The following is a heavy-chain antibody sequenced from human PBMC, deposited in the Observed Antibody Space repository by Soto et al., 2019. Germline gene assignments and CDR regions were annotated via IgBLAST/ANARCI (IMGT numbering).Heavy chain of an antibody. CDR2: ITSTSSTI. CDR3: ARDSRRGYGMDV. J-gene: IGHJ6*02. CDR1: GFTFNTYS. V-gene: IGHV3-48*02. D-gene: IGHD3-10*01. Sequence: EVQLVESGGGLVQPGGSLRLSCAASGFTFNTYSMNWVRQAPGKGLEWVSYITSTSSTIYYADSVKGRFTVSRDDAKNSLYLQMNSLREEDTAVYYCARDSRRGYGMDVWGQGTTVTVSS.